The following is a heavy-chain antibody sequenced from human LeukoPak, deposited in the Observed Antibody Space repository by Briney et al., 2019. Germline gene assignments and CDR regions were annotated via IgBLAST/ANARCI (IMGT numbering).Heavy chain of an antibody. CDR2: MNPNSGNT. CDR3: AGGLWGGSYYFDY. J-gene: IGHJ4*02. CDR1: GYTFTIYD. D-gene: IGHD1-26*01. Sequence: ASVKVSCKASGYTFTIYDINWVRQAPGQGLEWVGWMNPNSGNTGYAQKFQGRVTMTRNTSISTAYMELSSLRSEDTAVYYCAGGLWGGSYYFDYWGQGTLVTVSS. V-gene: IGHV1-8*01.